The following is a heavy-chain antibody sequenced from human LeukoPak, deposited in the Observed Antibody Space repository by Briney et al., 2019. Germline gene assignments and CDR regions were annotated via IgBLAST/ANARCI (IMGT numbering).Heavy chain of an antibody. D-gene: IGHD5-24*01. CDR3: ARDRRDGYNAFDY. CDR1: GFTFSSYG. J-gene: IGHJ4*02. CDR2: IWYDGSNK. Sequence: GSLRLSCAASGFTFSSYGMHWVRQAPGKGLEGVAVIWYDGSNKYYADSVKGRFTISRDNSKNTLYLQMNSLRAEDTAVYYCARDRRDGYNAFDYWGQGTLVTVSS. V-gene: IGHV3-33*01.